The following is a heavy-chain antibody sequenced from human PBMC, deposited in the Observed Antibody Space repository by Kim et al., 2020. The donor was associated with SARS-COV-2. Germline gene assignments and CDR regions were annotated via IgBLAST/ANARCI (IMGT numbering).Heavy chain of an antibody. CDR1: GFTFSSYG. J-gene: IGHJ6*02. CDR3: AKGLYRFITMVRGVIGDYNYYGMDV. CDR2: ISYDGSNK. V-gene: IGHV3-30*18. D-gene: IGHD3-10*01. Sequence: GGSLRLSCAASGFTFSSYGMHWVRQAPGKGLEWVAVISYDGSNKYYADSVKGRFTISRDNSKNTLYLQMNSLRAEDTAVYYCAKGLYRFITMVRGVIGDYNYYGMDVWGQGTTVTVSS.